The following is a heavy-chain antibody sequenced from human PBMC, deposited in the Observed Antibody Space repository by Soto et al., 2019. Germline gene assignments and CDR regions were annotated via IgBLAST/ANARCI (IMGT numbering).Heavy chain of an antibody. Sequence: SETLSLTCTVSGGSISSGGYYWGWIRQPPGKGLEWIGSMYYSGSAYYNPSLKSRVTYNPSLKSRVTMSVDTSKNQFSLKLTSVTAADTALYYCARLPWGIPPTGNFYQYFDYWGQGTLVTVSS. CDR2: MYYSGSA. CDR3: ARLPWGIPPTGNFYQYFDY. J-gene: IGHJ4*02. CDR1: GGSISSGGYY. V-gene: IGHV4-39*01. D-gene: IGHD1-1*01.